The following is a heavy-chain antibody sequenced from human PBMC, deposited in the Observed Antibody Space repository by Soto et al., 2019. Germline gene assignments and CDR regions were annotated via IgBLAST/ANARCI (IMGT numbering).Heavy chain of an antibody. CDR2: IYYSGST. CDR1: GGSISSYY. Sequence: QVQLQESGPGLVKPSETLSLTCTVSGGSISSYYWSWIRQPPGKGLEWIGYIYYSGSTNYNPSLKSRVTISVDRSKNQFSLKLSSVTAADTAVYYCARDRDSGWYVLDYWGQGTLVTVSS. D-gene: IGHD6-19*01. J-gene: IGHJ4*02. CDR3: ARDRDSGWYVLDY. V-gene: IGHV4-59*01.